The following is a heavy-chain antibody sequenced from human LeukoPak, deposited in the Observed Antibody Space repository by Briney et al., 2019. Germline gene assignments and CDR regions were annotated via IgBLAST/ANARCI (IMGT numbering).Heavy chain of an antibody. CDR3: ANNFDY. CDR1: GFTFSNYG. J-gene: IGHJ4*02. Sequence: GGSLRLSCATSGFTFSNYGMHWVRQAPGKGLEWVAVIWHDGSNKYYADSVKGRFIISRDNSKNTLYLQMNSLRVEDTAVYYCANNFDYWGQGTLVTVFS. CDR2: IWHDGSNK. V-gene: IGHV3-33*06.